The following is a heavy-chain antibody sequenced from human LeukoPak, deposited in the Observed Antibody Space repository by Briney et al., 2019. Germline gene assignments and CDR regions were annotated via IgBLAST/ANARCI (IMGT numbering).Heavy chain of an antibody. CDR3: ARERAVAGTRRKSPYWYFDL. D-gene: IGHD6-19*01. CDR1: GFTFSSYE. CDR2: ISSSGSTI. J-gene: IGHJ2*01. V-gene: IGHV3-48*03. Sequence: GGSLRLSCAASGFTFSSYEMNWVRQAPGKGLEWVSYISSSGSTIYYADSVKGRFTISRDNAKNSLYLQMNSLRAEDMAVYYCARERAVAGTRRKSPYWYFDLWGRGTLVTVSS.